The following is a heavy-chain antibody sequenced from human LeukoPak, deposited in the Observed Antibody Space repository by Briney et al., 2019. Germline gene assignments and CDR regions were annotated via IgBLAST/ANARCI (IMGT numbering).Heavy chain of an antibody. CDR1: GGSISSGDYY. Sequence: SETLSLTCTVSGGSISSGDYYWSWIRQPPGKGLEWIGYIYYSGSTNYNPSLKSRVTISVDASKNQFSLKLSSVTAADTAVYYCARHGLYYPSYGYYYFDYWGQGTLVTVSS. D-gene: IGHD5-18*01. CDR3: ARHGLYYPSYGYYYFDY. J-gene: IGHJ4*02. V-gene: IGHV4-61*08. CDR2: IYYSGST.